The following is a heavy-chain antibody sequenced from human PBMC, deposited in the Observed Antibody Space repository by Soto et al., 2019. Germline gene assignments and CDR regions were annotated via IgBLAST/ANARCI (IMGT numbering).Heavy chain of an antibody. J-gene: IGHJ4*02. V-gene: IGHV4-59*08. CDR1: GGSISSYY. D-gene: IGHD6-13*01. CDR2: IDNSGST. Sequence: QVQLQESGPGLVKPSETLSLTCTVSGGSISSYYWSWIRQPPGKGLEWIGYIDNSGSTNYNPSLKSRVTISVDTSKNQFSLKLSSVTAADTAVYYWARGSTGYSSSWYRYWGQGTLVTVSS. CDR3: ARGSTGYSSSWYRY.